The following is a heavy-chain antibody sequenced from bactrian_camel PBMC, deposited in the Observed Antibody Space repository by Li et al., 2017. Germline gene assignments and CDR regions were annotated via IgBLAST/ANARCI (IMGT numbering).Heavy chain of an antibody. CDR2: IEGGGST. V-gene: IGHV3S55*01. CDR1: GYTYASMC. D-gene: IGHD2*01. Sequence: VQLVESGGASVQAGESLRLSCVASGYTYASMCMGWFRQAPGKEREGVAAIEGGGSTTYADSVKGRFTISGDNAKNTLYLQMNSLKPEDTAMYYCAAGAAGRGVVATLNSSQYRFWGHGTQVTVS. J-gene: IGHJ4*01. CDR3: AAGAAGRGVVATLNSSQYRF.